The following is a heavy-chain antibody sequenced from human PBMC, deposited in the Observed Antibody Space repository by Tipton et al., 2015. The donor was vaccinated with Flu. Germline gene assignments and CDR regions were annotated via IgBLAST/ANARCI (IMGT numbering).Heavy chain of an antibody. CDR2: THHSGDT. D-gene: IGHD6-13*01. CDR3: ARVVFIAAAGTPNSYFDY. J-gene: IGHJ4*02. CDR1: GGSLSNSF. V-gene: IGHV4-59*01. Sequence: LRLSCSVSGGSLSNSFWSWIRQPPGKGLEWIGYTHHSGDTNYSPSLKSRVTISLDTSKKQFSLNLNSVTAADTAVYYCARVVFIAAAGTPNSYFDYWGQGTLVTVSS.